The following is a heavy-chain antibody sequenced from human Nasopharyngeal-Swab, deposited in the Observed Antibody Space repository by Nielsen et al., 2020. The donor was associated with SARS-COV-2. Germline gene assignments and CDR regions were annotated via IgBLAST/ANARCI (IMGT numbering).Heavy chain of an antibody. CDR1: HGPFSIYH. J-gene: IGHJ4*02. Sequence: SETLPTCAVHHGPFSIYHWSWIRQAPGKGLEWVGEMKPNGVTNYNPSLRSRVTISVDTSKNQFFLKLISVTAADTAVYYCAGHPVDFDYWGQGTLVTVSS. D-gene: IGHD2-2*01. V-gene: IGHV4-34*01. CDR3: AGHPVDFDY. CDR2: MKPNGVT.